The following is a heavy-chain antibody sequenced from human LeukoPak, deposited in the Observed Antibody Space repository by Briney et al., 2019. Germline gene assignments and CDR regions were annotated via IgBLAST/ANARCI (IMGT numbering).Heavy chain of an antibody. V-gene: IGHV4-34*01. CDR3: ARGRLSTYLQYFQH. J-gene: IGHJ1*01. CDR1: GFTFSSYE. D-gene: IGHD4/OR15-4a*01. CDR2: INHSGST. Sequence: GSLRLSCAASGFTFSSYEMNWVRQPPGKGLEWIGEINHSGSTNYNPSLKSRVTISVDTSKNQFSLKLSSVTAADTAVYYCARGRLSTYLQYFQHWGQGTLVTVSS.